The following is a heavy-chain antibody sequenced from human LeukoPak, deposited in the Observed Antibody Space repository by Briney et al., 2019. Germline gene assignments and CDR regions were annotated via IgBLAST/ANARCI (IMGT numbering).Heavy chain of an antibody. J-gene: IGHJ4*02. D-gene: IGHD3-22*01. V-gene: IGHV1-69*13. CDR2: IIPIFGTA. CDR3: ARADDSSGYSIFDY. CDR1: GYTFTSYY. Sequence: SVKVSCKASGYTFTSYYMHWVRQAPGQGLEWMGGIIPIFGTANYAQKFQGRVTITADESTSTAYMELSSLRSEDTAVYYCARADDSSGYSIFDYWGQGTLVTVSS.